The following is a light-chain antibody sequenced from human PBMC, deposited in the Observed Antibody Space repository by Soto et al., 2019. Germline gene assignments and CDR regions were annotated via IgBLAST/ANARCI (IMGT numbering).Light chain of an antibody. V-gene: IGKV3-20*01. Sequence: EIVLTQSPGTLSLAPGERATLSCRASQSVNSGYLAWYQHKPGQSPRLLIYATSSRAAGIPDRFSGSGSGTDVTLTISRLEPEDFAVYYCQQYGQSFGQGTKLEIK. CDR3: QQYGQS. J-gene: IGKJ2*01. CDR2: ATS. CDR1: QSVNSGY.